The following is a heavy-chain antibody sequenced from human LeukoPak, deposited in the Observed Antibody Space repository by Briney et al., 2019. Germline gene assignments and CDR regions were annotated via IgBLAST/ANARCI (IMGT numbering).Heavy chain of an antibody. Sequence: SETLSLTCTVSGGSISSYYWTWIRQPPGKGLERVGYIHYSGSTTYDPSLKSRVTISVDTSKNQFSLRLSSVTAADTAVYYCARDQGQYGDYQVWGQGTLVTVSS. D-gene: IGHD4-17*01. CDR3: ARDQGQYGDYQV. J-gene: IGHJ4*02. CDR1: GGSISSYY. V-gene: IGHV4-59*01. CDR2: IHYSGST.